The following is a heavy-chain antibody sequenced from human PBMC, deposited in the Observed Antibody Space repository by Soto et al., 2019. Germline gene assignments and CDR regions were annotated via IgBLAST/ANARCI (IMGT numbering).Heavy chain of an antibody. D-gene: IGHD3-10*01. Sequence: GGSLRLSCAASGFTFSSYGMHWVRQAPGKGLEWVAVIWYDGSNKYYADSVKGRFTISRDNSKNTLYLQMNSLRAEDTAVYYCARVGDYYGSGSYLDYFDYWGQGTLVTVSS. V-gene: IGHV3-33*01. CDR2: IWYDGSNK. J-gene: IGHJ4*02. CDR3: ARVGDYYGSGSYLDYFDY. CDR1: GFTFSSYG.